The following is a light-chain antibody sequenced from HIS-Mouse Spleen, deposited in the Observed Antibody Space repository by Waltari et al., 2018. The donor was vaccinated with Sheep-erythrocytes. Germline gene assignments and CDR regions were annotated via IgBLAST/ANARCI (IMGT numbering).Light chain of an antibody. CDR2: AAS. CDR1: KCISSY. V-gene: IGKV1-9*01. CDR3: QQLNSYPHT. Sequence: DLQFTQSPSFLSASVVDIVTITCRASKCISSYLAWYQQKPGKAPKLLIYAASTLQSGVPSRFSGSGSGTEFTLTISSLQPEDFATYYCQQLNSYPHTFGQGTKLEIK. J-gene: IGKJ2*01.